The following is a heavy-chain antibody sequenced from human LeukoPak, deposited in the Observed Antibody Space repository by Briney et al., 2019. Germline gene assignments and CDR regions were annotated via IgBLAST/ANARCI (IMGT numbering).Heavy chain of an antibody. Sequence: SETLSLTCTVSGGSISSSSYYWGWIRQPPGKGLEWIGSIYYSGSTYYNPSLKSRVTISVDTSKNQFSLKLSSVTAADTAVYYCAKSPVVPAAIKIALFDYWGQGTLVTVSS. J-gene: IGHJ4*02. CDR3: AKSPVVPAAIKIALFDY. D-gene: IGHD2-2*01. CDR1: GGSISSSSYY. V-gene: IGHV4-39*01. CDR2: IYYSGST.